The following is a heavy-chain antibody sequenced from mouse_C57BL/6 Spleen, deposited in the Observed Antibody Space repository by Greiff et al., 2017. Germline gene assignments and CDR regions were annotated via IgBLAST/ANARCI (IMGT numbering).Heavy chain of an antibody. CDR2: INPNNGGT. CDR1: GYTFTDYY. D-gene: IGHD1-2*01. V-gene: IGHV1-26*01. J-gene: IGHJ2*01. Sequence: EVQLQQSGPELVKPGASVKISCKASGYTFTDYYMNWVKQSHGKSLEWIGDINPNNGGTSYNQKFKGKATLTVDKSSSTAYMELRSLTSEDYAVYYCARRGTAGPFYFDYWGQGTTLTVSS. CDR3: ARRGTAGPFYFDY.